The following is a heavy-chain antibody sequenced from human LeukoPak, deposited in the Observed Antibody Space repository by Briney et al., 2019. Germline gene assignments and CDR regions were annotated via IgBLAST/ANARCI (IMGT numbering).Heavy chain of an antibody. J-gene: IGHJ5*02. CDR3: ARVGPRYGGQGWDWFDP. CDR2: IYYSGST. Sequence: SETLSLTCTVSGGSISSGDYYWSWIRQPPGKGLEWIGYIYYSGSTYYNPSLKSRVTISVDTSKNQFSLKLSSVTAADTAVYYCARVGPRYGGQGWDWFDPWGQGTLVTVSS. D-gene: IGHD4-23*01. V-gene: IGHV4-30-4*01. CDR1: GGSISSGDYY.